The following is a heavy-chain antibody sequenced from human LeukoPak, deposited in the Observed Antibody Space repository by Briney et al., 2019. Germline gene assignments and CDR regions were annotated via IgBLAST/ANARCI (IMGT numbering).Heavy chain of an antibody. D-gene: IGHD2/OR15-2a*01. Sequence: GGSLRLSCAASGFTFSSYWMHWVRQTPGKGLLWVSRINIDGRSTSYAPSVTGRFTMSRDNAKNTVYLQMNSLRAEDTAVYYCVRDVWGNRDGFFEYWGQGTLVTVSS. CDR2: INIDGRST. J-gene: IGHJ4*02. CDR1: GFTFSSYW. V-gene: IGHV3-74*01. CDR3: VRDVWGNRDGFFEY.